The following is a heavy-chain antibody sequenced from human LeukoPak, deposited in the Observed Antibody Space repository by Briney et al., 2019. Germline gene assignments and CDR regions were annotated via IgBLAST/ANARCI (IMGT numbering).Heavy chain of an antibody. CDR2: IYHSGST. CDR1: GGSISSGGYS. J-gene: IGHJ4*02. CDR3: ARVRRGTSHYFDY. V-gene: IGHV4-30-2*01. Sequence: SQTLSLTCAVSGGSISSGGYSWSWIRQPPGKGLEWIGYIYHSGSTYYNPSLKSRVTISVDRSKNQFSLKLSSVTAADTAVYYCARVRRGTSHYFDYWGQGTLVTVSS. D-gene: IGHD3-16*01.